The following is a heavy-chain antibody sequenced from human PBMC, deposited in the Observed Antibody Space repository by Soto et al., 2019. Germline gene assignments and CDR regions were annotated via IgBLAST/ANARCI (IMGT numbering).Heavy chain of an antibody. Sequence: SETLCLTCSFSVGCIISCCCCICVRHPPGKGLEWIGEIYHSWSTNYNPSLKSRVTISIDKSKSQFSLKLSSVTAADTAVYYCARVGRHKYASNYYSEYWGKGNLVSVSS. D-gene: IGHD3-10*01. CDR1: VGCIISCCC. CDR3: ARVGRHKYASNYYSEY. J-gene: IGHJ4*02. V-gene: IGHV4-4*02. CDR2: IYHSWST.